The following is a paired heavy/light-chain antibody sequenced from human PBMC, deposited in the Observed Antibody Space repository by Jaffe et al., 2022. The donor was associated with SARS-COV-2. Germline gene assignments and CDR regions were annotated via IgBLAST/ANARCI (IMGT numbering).Light chain of an antibody. V-gene: IGLV3-1*01. J-gene: IGLJ1*01. Sequence: SYELTQPPSVTVSPGQTASITCSGDELGDKYVCWYQQKPGQSPVLVIYHDKKRPSGIPERFSGSNSGNTATLTISETQAMDEADYYCQAWDSSTYVFGTGTKVTVL. CDR1: ELGDKY. CDR2: HDK. CDR3: QAWDSSTYV.
Heavy chain of an antibody. J-gene: IGHJ4*02. V-gene: IGHV4-38-2*02. CDR2: ISQRGRT. Sequence: QVHLQESGPGLLKASETLSLTCNVSGYSTSSGYYWGWIRQAPGKGLEWIGSISQRGRTYYNPSLNSRLTISLDTSQTFFSLRLSSVTASDTAVYYCVIGDGSSGWYLYFDTWGQGTLVTVSS. CDR1: GYSTSSGYY. D-gene: IGHD6-19*01. CDR3: VIGDGSSGWYLYFDT.